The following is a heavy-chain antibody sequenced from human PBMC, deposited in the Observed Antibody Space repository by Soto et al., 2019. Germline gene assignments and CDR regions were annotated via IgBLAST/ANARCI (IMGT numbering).Heavy chain of an antibody. CDR1: GGTFSSYS. D-gene: IGHD5-18*01. CDR2: IIPIFGTA. Sequence: SVKVSCKASGGTFSSYSISWVLQAPGQGLEWMGGIIPIFGTANYAQKFQGRVTITADESTSTAYMELSSLRSEDTAVYYCARPVGYSYRLDAFDIWGQGTMVTVSS. CDR3: ARPVGYSYRLDAFDI. J-gene: IGHJ3*02. V-gene: IGHV1-69*13.